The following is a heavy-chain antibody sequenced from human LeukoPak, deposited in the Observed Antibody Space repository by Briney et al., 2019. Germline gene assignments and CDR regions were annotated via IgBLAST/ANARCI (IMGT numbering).Heavy chain of an antibody. V-gene: IGHV3-66*01. CDR3: ARDRPYGGVGDFDY. J-gene: IGHJ4*02. CDR2: IYTDGNT. D-gene: IGHD3-16*01. Sequence: GGSLRLSCAVFGFTVSGNYMSWVRQAPRKGLEWVSAIYTDGNTHYAGSVKGRFTISRDSFKNTLYLQMNSLRAEDTAVYYCARDRPYGGVGDFDYWGQGTLVTVSP. CDR1: GFTVSGNY.